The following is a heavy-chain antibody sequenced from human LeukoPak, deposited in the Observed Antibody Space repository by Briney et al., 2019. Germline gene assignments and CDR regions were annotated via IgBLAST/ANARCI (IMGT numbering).Heavy chain of an antibody. J-gene: IGHJ6*03. Sequence: SETLSLTCTVSGGSISSYYWSWIRQPPGKGLEWIGYIYYSGSTNYNPSLKSRVTISVDTSKNQFSLKLSSVTAADTAVYYCARDSGDGYNQDYYYYMDVWGKGTTVTISS. CDR1: GGSISSYY. CDR3: ARDSGDGYNQDYYYYMDV. CDR2: IYYSGST. V-gene: IGHV4-59*01. D-gene: IGHD5-24*01.